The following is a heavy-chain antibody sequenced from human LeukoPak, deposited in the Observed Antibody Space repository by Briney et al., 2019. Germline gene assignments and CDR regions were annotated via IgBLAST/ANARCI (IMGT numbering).Heavy chain of an antibody. CDR1: GFTFSSYD. CDR3: ARGTAAAGKPQPFDY. CDR2: IGTAGDT. Sequence: GGSLRLSCAASGFTFSSYDMHWVRQATGKGLEWVSAIGTAGDTYYPGSVKGQFTISRENAKNSLYLQMNSLRAGDTAVYYCARGTAAAGKPQPFDYWGQGTLVTVSS. D-gene: IGHD6-13*01. J-gene: IGHJ4*02. V-gene: IGHV3-13*01.